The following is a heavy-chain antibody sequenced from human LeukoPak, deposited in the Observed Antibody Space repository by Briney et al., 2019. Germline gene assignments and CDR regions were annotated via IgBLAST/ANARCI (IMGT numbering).Heavy chain of an antibody. Sequence: PGGSLRLSCAASGFTVTSDYMSWIRQPPGKGLEWIGSIYYSGSTYYNPSLKSRVTISVDTSKNQFSLKLSSVTAADTAVYYCARGSRSSWENDAFDIWGQGTMVTVSS. J-gene: IGHJ3*02. CDR3: ARGSRSSWENDAFDI. CDR1: GFTVTSDY. CDR2: IYYSGST. V-gene: IGHV4-39*07. D-gene: IGHD6-13*01.